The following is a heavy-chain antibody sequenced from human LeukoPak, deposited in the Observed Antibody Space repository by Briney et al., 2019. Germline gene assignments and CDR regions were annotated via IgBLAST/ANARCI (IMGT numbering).Heavy chain of an antibody. V-gene: IGHV3-23*01. CDR1: GFNFSKYW. CDR3: GKRELWHGSGEDA. CDR2: ISGSGDRT. J-gene: IGHJ6*02. D-gene: IGHD3-10*01. Sequence: PGGSLRLSCAGSGFNFSKYWMSWVRQAPGKGLEWVSAISGSGDRTYYAESVKGRFSISRDNSKNTLYLQMHSLRAEDTAVYYCGKRELWHGSGEDAWGQGTTVTVSS.